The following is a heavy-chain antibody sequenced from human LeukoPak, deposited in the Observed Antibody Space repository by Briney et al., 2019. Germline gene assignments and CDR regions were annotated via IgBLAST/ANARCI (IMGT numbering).Heavy chain of an antibody. V-gene: IGHV3-20*04. CDR3: ARDWGNIVVVVAATPLGMDV. D-gene: IGHD2-15*01. Sequence: GGSLRLSCAASGFRFDDYGMSWVRQAPGKGLEWVAGTNWNGASTGYADSVKGRFTISRDNAKNSLYLQMDSLRVEDTAFYYCARDWGNIVVVVAATPLGMDVWGQGTTVTVSS. J-gene: IGHJ6*02. CDR2: TNWNGAST. CDR1: GFRFDDYG.